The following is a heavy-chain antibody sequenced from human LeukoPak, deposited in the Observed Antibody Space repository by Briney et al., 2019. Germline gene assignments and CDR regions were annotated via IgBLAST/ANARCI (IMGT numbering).Heavy chain of an antibody. Sequence: GASVKVSCKASGYTFTGYYVHWVRQAPGQGLEWMGRINPNNGGTNYAQKFQGRVTMTRDMSMSTAYMELSRLRSDDTAVYYCAGEDNSSGYRPFDFWGQGTMVTVPS. CDR3: AGEDNSSGYRPFDF. J-gene: IGHJ3*01. V-gene: IGHV1-2*06. D-gene: IGHD3-22*01. CDR2: INPNNGGT. CDR1: GYTFTGYY.